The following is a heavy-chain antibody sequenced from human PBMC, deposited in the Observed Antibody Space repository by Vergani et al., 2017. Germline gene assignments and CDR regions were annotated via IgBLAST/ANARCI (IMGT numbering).Heavy chain of an antibody. Sequence: QVQLQESGPGLVKPSQTLSLSCTVSGGSVRTSIGYYWTWIRQPAGKTLEWIGEIFSSGSTNYNPSLKSRVTMSVDTSKNQFSLKLSSVTAADTAVYYCARGGIVVVPAVGRSGYYYMDVWGKGTTVTVSS. CDR3: ARGGIVVVPAVGRSGYYYMDV. D-gene: IGHD2-2*01. J-gene: IGHJ6*03. CDR1: GGSVRTSIGYY. CDR2: IFSSGST. V-gene: IGHV4-61*02.